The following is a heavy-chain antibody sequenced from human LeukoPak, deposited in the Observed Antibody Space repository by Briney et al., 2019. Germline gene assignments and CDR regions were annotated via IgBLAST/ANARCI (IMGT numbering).Heavy chain of an antibody. CDR3: AKDLFFGEWLFLRAFDI. D-gene: IGHD3-3*01. Sequence: PGGSLRLSCAASGFTFSSYGMHWVRQAPGKGLEWVAVISYDGSNKYYADSVKGRFTISRDNSKNTLYLQMNSLRAEDTAVYYCAKDLFFGEWLFLRAFDIWGQGTMVTVSS. CDR1: GFTFSSYG. CDR2: ISYDGSNK. V-gene: IGHV3-30*18. J-gene: IGHJ3*02.